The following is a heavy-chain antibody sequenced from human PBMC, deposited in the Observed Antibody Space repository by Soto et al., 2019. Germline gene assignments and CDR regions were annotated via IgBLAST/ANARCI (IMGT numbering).Heavy chain of an antibody. CDR3: ARLEGLATISSYFDF. J-gene: IGHJ4*02. Sequence: QLQLQESGPGLVKPSETLSLTCIVSGGSVSSSNYYWGWVRQSPGKGLEWIGSIYYSGNTYYNPSLESRVTISVDKSNNEFSLKVSSVTAADTAVYYCARLEGLATISSYFDFWGQGSLVTVSS. D-gene: IGHD3-9*01. CDR1: GGSVSSSNYY. V-gene: IGHV4-39*01. CDR2: IYYSGNT.